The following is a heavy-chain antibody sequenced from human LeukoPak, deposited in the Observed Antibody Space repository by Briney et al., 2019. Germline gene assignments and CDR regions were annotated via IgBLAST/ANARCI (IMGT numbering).Heavy chain of an antibody. CDR2: INPSGGST. Sequence: GASVKVSCKASGYTFTSYYMHWVRQAPGQGLEWMGIINPSGGSTSYAQKFQGRVTITADKSTSTAYMELSSLRSEDTAVYYCAREGDELERLNWFDPWGQGTLVTVSS. D-gene: IGHD1-1*01. V-gene: IGHV1-46*01. CDR1: GYTFTSYY. CDR3: AREGDELERLNWFDP. J-gene: IGHJ5*02.